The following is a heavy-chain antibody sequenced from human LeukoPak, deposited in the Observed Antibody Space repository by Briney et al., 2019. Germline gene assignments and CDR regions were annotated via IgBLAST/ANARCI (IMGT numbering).Heavy chain of an antibody. CDR3: ARVTRDYAHLTTY. Sequence: PSETLSLTCTVSGGSISSSSYYWGWIRQPPGSGLEWIATIYSSGTTYYNPSLKSRVTVSVDTSKNLFSLRLSSVTAADTAVFYCARVTRDYAHLTTYCSQGTLVTVSS. V-gene: IGHV4-39*01. CDR2: IYSSGTT. D-gene: IGHD4-17*01. CDR1: GGSISSSSYY. J-gene: IGHJ4*02.